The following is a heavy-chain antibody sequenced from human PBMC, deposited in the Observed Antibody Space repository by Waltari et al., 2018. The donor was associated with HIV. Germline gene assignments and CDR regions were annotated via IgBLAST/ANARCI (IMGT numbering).Heavy chain of an antibody. V-gene: IGHV1-69*06. D-gene: IGHD6-13*01. Sequence: QVQLVQSGAEVKKPGSSVKVSCKASGGTFSSYAISWVRQAPGQGLEWMGGIIPIFGTANYAQKFQGRVTITADKSTSTAYMELSSLRSEDTAVYYCAIRLNTPYSSSWYYWFDPWGQGTLVTVSS. CDR3: AIRLNTPYSSSWYYWFDP. CDR2: IIPIFGTA. J-gene: IGHJ5*02. CDR1: GGTFSSYA.